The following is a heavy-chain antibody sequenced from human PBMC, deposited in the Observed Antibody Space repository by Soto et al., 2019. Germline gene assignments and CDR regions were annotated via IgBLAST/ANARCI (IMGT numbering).Heavy chain of an antibody. CDR2: INHSGST. Sequence: PSETLCLTCAVYGGSFSGYYWSWIRQPPGKGLEWIGEINHSGSTNYNPSLKSRVTISVDTSKNQFSLKLSSVTAADTAVYYCARVREVLRFLEWFNNWFDPCGQETLV. J-gene: IGHJ5*02. CDR3: ARVREVLRFLEWFNNWFDP. D-gene: IGHD3-3*01. V-gene: IGHV4-34*01. CDR1: GGSFSGYY.